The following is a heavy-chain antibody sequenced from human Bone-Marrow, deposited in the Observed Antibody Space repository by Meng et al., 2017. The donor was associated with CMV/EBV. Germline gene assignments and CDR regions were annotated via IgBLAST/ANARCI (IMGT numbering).Heavy chain of an antibody. Sequence: KVSCKGSGYSFTSYWIGWVRQMPGKGLEWMGIIYPGDSDTRYSPSFQGQVTISADKSIITAYLQWSSLKASDTAMYYWARRSRDGYMGPDYWGQGTLVTVSS. CDR3: ARRSRDGYMGPDY. V-gene: IGHV5-51*01. D-gene: IGHD5-24*01. CDR2: IYPGDSDT. CDR1: GYSFTSYW. J-gene: IGHJ4*02.